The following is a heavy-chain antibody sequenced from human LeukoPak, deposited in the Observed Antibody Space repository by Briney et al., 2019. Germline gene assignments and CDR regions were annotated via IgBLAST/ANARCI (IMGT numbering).Heavy chain of an antibody. J-gene: IGHJ4*02. D-gene: IGHD5-12*01. Sequence: SETLSLTCTVSGGSVSSGSYYWSWIRQPPGKGLEWIGYIYYSGSTNYNPSPKSRVTISVDTSKNQFSLELSSVTAADTAVYYCARGGGYSGYGTFDYWGQGTLVTVSS. CDR2: IYYSGST. CDR3: ARGGGYSGYGTFDY. V-gene: IGHV4-61*01. CDR1: GGSVSSGSYY.